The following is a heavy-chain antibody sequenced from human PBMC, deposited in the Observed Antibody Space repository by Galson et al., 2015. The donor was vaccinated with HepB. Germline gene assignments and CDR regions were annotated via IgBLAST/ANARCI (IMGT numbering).Heavy chain of an antibody. CDR1: GFTFSSYA. CDR3: AKDPRTYGSGLSPPDY. J-gene: IGHJ4*02. V-gene: IGHV3-30*04. D-gene: IGHD3-10*01. CDR2: ISYDGSNK. Sequence: SLRLSCAASGFTFSSYAMHWVRQAPGEGLEWVAVISYDGSNKYYADSVKGRFTISRDNSKNTLYLQMNSLRAEDTAVYYCAKDPRTYGSGLSPPDYWGQGTLVTVSS.